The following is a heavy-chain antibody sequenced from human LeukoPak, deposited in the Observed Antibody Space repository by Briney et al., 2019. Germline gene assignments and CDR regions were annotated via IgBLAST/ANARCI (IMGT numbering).Heavy chain of an antibody. CDR1: GVTVSSDY. J-gene: IGHJ4*02. CDR3: ASRMTF. V-gene: IGHV3-53*05. Sequence: GGSLRLSCAASGVTVSSDYMSWVRQAPGKGLEWVSVIYSDGNTYYADSVKGRFTISRDNSKNTLFLQMASLRTEDTAIYYCASRMTFGGQGTLVTVSS. CDR2: IYSDGNT. D-gene: IGHD2/OR15-2a*01.